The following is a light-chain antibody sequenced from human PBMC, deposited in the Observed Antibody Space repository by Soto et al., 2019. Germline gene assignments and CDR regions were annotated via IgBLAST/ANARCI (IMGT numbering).Light chain of an antibody. CDR2: GAS. J-gene: IGKJ2*01. Sequence: EIVLTQSPGTLSLSPGERATLSCRASQSVSSSYIAWYQQKPGQAPRLLIYGASSRATGIPDRFSGSGSGTDFTLTIGRLEPEDFAVYYCQQYGSSSYTFGQGTKLEIK. CDR3: QQYGSSSYT. CDR1: QSVSSSY. V-gene: IGKV3-20*01.